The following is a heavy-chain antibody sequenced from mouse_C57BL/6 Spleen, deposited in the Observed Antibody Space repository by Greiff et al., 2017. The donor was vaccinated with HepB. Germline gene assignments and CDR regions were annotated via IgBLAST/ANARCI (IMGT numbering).Heavy chain of an antibody. CDR1: GYSFTDYN. J-gene: IGHJ4*01. CDR3: ARIYYDYSYYAMDY. Sequence: VQLQQSGPELVKPCASVKISCKASGYSFTDYNLNWVKPSNGKSLEWIGVINPNYGTTSYNQKFKGKATLTVDQSSSTAYMQLNSLTSEDSAVYYCARIYYDYSYYAMDYWGQGTSVTVSS. D-gene: IGHD2-4*01. V-gene: IGHV1-39*01. CDR2: INPNYGTT.